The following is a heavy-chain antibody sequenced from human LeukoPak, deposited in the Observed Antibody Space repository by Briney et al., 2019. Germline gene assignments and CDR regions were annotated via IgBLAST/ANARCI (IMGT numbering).Heavy chain of an antibody. CDR1: GFTFSSYW. CDR2: INSDGSNT. J-gene: IGHJ4*02. V-gene: IGHV3-74*01. CDR3: AKLGSTSCYTRIDY. D-gene: IGHD2-2*02. Sequence: GGSLRLSCAASGFTFSSYWMHWVRQAPGKGLVWVSRINSDGSNTSYADSVKGRFMISRDNAKNTLYLQMNSLRAEDTAVYYCAKLGSTSCYTRIDYWGQGTLVTVSS.